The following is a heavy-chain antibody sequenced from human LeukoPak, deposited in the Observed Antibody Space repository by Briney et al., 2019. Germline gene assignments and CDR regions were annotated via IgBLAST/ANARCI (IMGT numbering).Heavy chain of an antibody. CDR2: IRYDGSNE. V-gene: IGHV3-30*02. Sequence: GGSLRLSCAASGFTFSSYGMHWVRQAPGKGMEWVAFIRYDGSNEYYADSVKGRFTISRDNSKNTLYLQVNSLRAEDTAVYYCAKDRIGNCYYYMDVWGKGTTVTVSS. D-gene: IGHD1-26*01. J-gene: IGHJ6*03. CDR3: AKDRIGNCYYYMDV. CDR1: GFTFSSYG.